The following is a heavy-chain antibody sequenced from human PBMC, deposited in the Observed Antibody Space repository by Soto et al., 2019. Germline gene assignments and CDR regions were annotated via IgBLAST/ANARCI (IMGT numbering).Heavy chain of an antibody. CDR2: NNHIGST. V-gene: IGHV4-34*01. CDR1: VGSSSGYY. D-gene: IGHD3-3*01. CDR3: ARGYDVSSCYFSGPPGFDP. J-gene: IGHJ5*02. Sequence: QVQLQQWGAGLSKPSETLFLTCAVYVGSSSGYYWSWIRQPPGKGREWIGENNHIGSTNYNPSLKLRFTISEGTTKNHFSLKMSSVTAADSAVYYCARGYDVSSCYFSGPPGFDPWGQGTLVTVSS.